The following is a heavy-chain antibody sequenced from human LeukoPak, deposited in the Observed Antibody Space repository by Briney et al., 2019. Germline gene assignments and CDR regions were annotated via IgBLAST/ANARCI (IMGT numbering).Heavy chain of an antibody. CDR2: IYYSGGT. D-gene: IGHD2-15*01. V-gene: IGHV4-59*01. J-gene: IGHJ4*02. CDR3: ARDYCSGGSCYWDY. Sequence: PSETLSLTCTVSGGSISSYYWSWIRQPPGKGLEWIGYIYYSGGTNYNPSLKSRVTISVDTSKNQFSLKLSSVTAADTAVYYCARDYCSGGSCYWDYWGQGTLVTVSS. CDR1: GGSISSYY.